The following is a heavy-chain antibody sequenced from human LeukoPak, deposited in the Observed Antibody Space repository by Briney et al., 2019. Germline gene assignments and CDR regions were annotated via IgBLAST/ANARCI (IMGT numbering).Heavy chain of an antibody. J-gene: IGHJ4*02. CDR2: ISGSGGST. CDR1: GFTFSSYA. D-gene: IGHD3-22*01. CDR3: ATDYYDSSGLGCFDY. Sequence: PGGSPRLSCAASGFTFSSYAMSWVRQAPGKGLEWVSAISGSGGSTYYADSVKGRFTISRDNSKNTLYLQVNSLRAEDTAVYYCATDYYDSSGLGCFDYWGQGTLVTVSS. V-gene: IGHV3-23*01.